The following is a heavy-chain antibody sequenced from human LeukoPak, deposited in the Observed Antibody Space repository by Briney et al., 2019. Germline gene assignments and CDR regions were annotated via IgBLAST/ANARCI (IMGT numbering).Heavy chain of an antibody. CDR2: INHSGST. J-gene: IGHJ4*02. CDR3: ARAVRSSRKLDY. V-gene: IGHV4-34*01. CDR1: GGPFSGYY. Sequence: PSETLSLTCAVYGGPFSGYYWSWIRQPPGKGLEWIGEINHSGSTNYNPSLKSRVTISVDTSKNQFSLKLSSVTAADTAVYYCARAVRSSRKLDYWGQGTLVTVSS. D-gene: IGHD2-15*01.